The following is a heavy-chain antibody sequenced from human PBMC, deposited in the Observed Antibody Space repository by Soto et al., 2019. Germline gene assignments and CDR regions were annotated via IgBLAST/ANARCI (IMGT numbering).Heavy chain of an antibody. Sequence: EVQLLESGGGLVQPGGSLRLSCAASGFTFSTYAMNWVRQAPGNALEWVSAISGSGGSIHYADSVKGRFTISRDNSKNTLYLQMNRLRDEDTAVYHCVKGYWKGDVWGQGTTVTVSS. D-gene: IGHD1-1*01. CDR1: GFTFSTYA. CDR3: VKGYWKGDV. CDR2: ISGSGGSI. J-gene: IGHJ6*02. V-gene: IGHV3-23*01.